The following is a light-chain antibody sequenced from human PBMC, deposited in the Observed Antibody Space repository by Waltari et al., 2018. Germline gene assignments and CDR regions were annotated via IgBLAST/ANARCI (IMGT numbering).Light chain of an antibody. V-gene: IGLV1-40*01. CDR2: GNN. Sequence: QSVLTQPPSMSGAPGQRVTISCPGSSSHIGAGHDVHWSQVFPGTAPKLLIYGNNNRPSGVPDRFSGSKSDTSASLAIGGLQAEDEADYYCQSFDIRLSGGVVFGGGTKVTVL. J-gene: IGLJ3*02. CDR3: QSFDIRLSGGVV. CDR1: SSHIGAGHD.